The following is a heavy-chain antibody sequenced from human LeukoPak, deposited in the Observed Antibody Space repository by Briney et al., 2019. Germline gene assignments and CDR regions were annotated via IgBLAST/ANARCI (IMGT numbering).Heavy chain of an antibody. Sequence: PGRSLRLSCAASGFTFSSYGMHWVRRAPGKGLEWVAVISYDGSNKYYADSVKGRFTISRDNSKNTLYLQMNSLRAEDTAVYYCAKDYSPGWLSTYFFNYWGQEPLVPVSS. CDR1: GFTFSSYG. CDR3: AKDYSPGWLSTYFFNY. D-gene: IGHD3-22*01. CDR2: ISYDGSNK. J-gene: IGHJ4*02. V-gene: IGHV3-30*18.